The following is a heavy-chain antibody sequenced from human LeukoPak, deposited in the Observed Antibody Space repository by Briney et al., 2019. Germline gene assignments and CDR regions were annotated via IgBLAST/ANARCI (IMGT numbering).Heavy chain of an antibody. CDR3: ARGPTVTTDY. CDR2: INPNTGGT. Sequence: GASVKVSCKASEYTFTGYYIHWVRQAPGQGLEWMGWINPNTGGTNYAQNFQGRVTMTRDTSISTAYMELSRLKSDDTAVYYCARGPTVTTDYWGQGTLVTVSS. V-gene: IGHV1-2*02. J-gene: IGHJ4*02. D-gene: IGHD4-17*01. CDR1: EYTFTGYY.